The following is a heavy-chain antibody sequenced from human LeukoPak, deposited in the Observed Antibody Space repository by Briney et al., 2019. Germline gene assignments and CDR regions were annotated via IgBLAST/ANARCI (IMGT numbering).Heavy chain of an antibody. D-gene: IGHD5-18*01. J-gene: IGHJ4*02. CDR2: INHSGST. CDR1: GGSFSGYY. Sequence: SETLSLTCAVYGGSFSGYYWSWIRRPPGKGLEWIGEINHSGSTNYNPSLKSRVTISVDTSKNQFSLKLSSVTAADTAVYYCASSPERYSYGRELYYFDYWGQGTLVTVSS. V-gene: IGHV4-34*01. CDR3: ASSPERYSYGRELYYFDY.